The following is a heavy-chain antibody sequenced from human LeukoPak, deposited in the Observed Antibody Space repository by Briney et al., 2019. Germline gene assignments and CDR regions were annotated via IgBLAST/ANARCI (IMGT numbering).Heavy chain of an antibody. D-gene: IGHD3-10*01. CDR3: ASRSSAVGRNYYYYMDV. V-gene: IGHV3-23*01. CDR1: GFTFSSYA. CDR2: ISGSGGST. J-gene: IGHJ6*03. Sequence: GGSLRLSCAASGFTFSSYAMSWVRQAPGKGLEWVSAISGSGGSTYYADSVKGRFTISRDNAKNSLYLQMNSLRAEDTAVYYCASRSSAVGRNYYYYMDVWGKGTTVTVSS.